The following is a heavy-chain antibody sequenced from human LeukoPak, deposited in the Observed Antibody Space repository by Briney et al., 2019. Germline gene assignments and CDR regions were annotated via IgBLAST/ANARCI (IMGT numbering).Heavy chain of an antibody. V-gene: IGHV4-59*01. J-gene: IGHJ5*02. CDR2: IYYSGST. D-gene: IGHD3-16*01. Sequence: PSETLSLTCTVSGGSISSYYWSWIRQPPGKGLEWIGYIYYSGSTNYNPSLKCGVTISVATSKNRFSLRLSSVTAADTAVYYCARGGTRFDPWGRGTLVTVSS. CDR3: ARGGTRFDP. CDR1: GGSISSYY.